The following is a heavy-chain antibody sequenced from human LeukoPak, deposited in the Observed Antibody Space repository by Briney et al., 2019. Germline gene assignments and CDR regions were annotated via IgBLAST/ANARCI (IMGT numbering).Heavy chain of an antibody. Sequence: ASVKVSCKTSGYTFTTYAISWVRQAPGQGLEWMGWINTNTGNPTYAQGFFTGRYVFSLDTSVNTAYLQITGLKADDTAVYYCGRDPKLGIRGYTYGYIDSWGQGTLVTVAS. V-gene: IGHV7-4-1*02. J-gene: IGHJ4*02. D-gene: IGHD5-18*01. CDR1: GYTFTTYA. CDR2: INTNTGNP. CDR3: GRDPKLGIRGYTYGYIDS.